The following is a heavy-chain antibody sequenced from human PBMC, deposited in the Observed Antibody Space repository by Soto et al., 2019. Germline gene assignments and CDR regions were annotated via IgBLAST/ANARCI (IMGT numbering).Heavy chain of an antibody. Sequence: PGEPLKISCKGSGYSFTSYWIGWVRQMPGKGLEWMGIIYPGDSDTRYSPSSQGQVTISADKSISTAYLQWSSLKASDTAMYYCARTSAAGKYYYGMDVWGQGTTVTVSS. CDR2: IYPGDSDT. CDR1: GYSFTSYW. J-gene: IGHJ6*02. CDR3: ARTSAAGKYYYGMDV. D-gene: IGHD6-13*01. V-gene: IGHV5-51*01.